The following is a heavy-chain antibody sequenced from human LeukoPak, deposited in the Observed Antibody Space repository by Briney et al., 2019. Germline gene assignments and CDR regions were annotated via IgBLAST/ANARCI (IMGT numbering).Heavy chain of an antibody. J-gene: IGHJ6*02. CDR2: TTTTTSDT. Sequence: GGSLRLSCAASGFTVSSNYMNWVRQAPGKGLEWVSFTTTTTSDTYYADSVKGRFTISRDNAKNSLYLQMNSLRAEDTAVYYCARVVVGGWNYYGMDVWGQGTTVTVSS. V-gene: IGHV3-21*01. CDR1: GFTVSSNY. CDR3: ARVVVGGWNYYGMDV. D-gene: IGHD2-15*01.